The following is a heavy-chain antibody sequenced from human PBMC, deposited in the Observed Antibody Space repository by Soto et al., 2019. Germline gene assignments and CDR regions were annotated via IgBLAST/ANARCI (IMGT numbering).Heavy chain of an antibody. V-gene: IGHV1-2*02. CDR3: AILGYGETQALDY. CDR1: GYTFSAYF. Sequence: QVQLVQSGAELKKPGASVKVSCKASGYTFSAYFINWVRQAPGQGLEWLGWINTRSGDTKYAQKFQGRVTLTRETFVRTAYLELSSLRSDDTAVYHCAILGYGETQALDYWGRGSLVTVSS. J-gene: IGHJ4*02. D-gene: IGHD5-18*01. CDR2: INTRSGDT.